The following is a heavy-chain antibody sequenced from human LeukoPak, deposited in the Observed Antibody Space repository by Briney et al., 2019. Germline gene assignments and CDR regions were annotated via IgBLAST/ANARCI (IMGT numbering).Heavy chain of an antibody. CDR1: GFTFSNYG. CDR2: IIYDGTNK. V-gene: IGHV3-30*18. D-gene: IGHD5-12*01. J-gene: IGHJ4*02. CDR3: AKCGNSGCQLIVY. Sequence: GGSLRLSCAASGFTFSNYGMQWVRQAPGKGLEWVADIIYDGTNKYYAYSVKGRFTISRDNSKSTLYLQMDSLRAEDTAVYYCAKCGNSGCQLIVYWGQGTLVSVSS.